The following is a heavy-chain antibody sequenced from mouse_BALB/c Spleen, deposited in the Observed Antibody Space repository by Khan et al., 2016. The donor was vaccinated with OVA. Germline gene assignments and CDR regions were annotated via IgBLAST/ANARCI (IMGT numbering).Heavy chain of an antibody. D-gene: IGHD2-10*01. J-gene: IGHJ4*01. Sequence: VQLQESGPGLVAPSQSLSITCTVSGFSLTNYGVNWVRQLPGKGLEWLGIIWAGGSTNYNSALMSRVSIRKDNAKSQVFLKMNSLQTDDTAMYYSARGTAYYGNYEAMDYWGQGTSVTVSS. V-gene: IGHV2-9*02. CDR3: ARGTAYYGNYEAMDY. CDR1: GFSLTNYG. CDR2: IWAGGST.